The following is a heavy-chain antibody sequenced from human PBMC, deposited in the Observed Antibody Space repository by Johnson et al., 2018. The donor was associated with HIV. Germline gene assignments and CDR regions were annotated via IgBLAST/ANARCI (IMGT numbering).Heavy chain of an antibody. D-gene: IGHD6-6*01. Sequence: VQLVESGGGVVQPGRSLRLSCAASGFTFSGYAMHWVRQAPGMGLGWVALISYDGSNKYYADSVKGRFTISRDNAKNSLYLQMNSLRAEDTAVYYCARALLIAARPVGAFDIWGQGTMVTVSS. CDR1: GFTFSGYA. CDR2: ISYDGSNK. V-gene: IGHV3-30*04. CDR3: ARALLIAARPVGAFDI. J-gene: IGHJ3*02.